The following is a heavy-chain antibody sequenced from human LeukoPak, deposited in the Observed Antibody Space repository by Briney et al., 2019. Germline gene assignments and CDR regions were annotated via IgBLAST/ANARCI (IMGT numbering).Heavy chain of an antibody. V-gene: IGHV1-2*06. CDR1: GYTFTGYY. D-gene: IGHD5-18*01. Sequence: ASVKVSCKASGYTFTGYYMHWVRQAHGQGLEWMGRINPNSGGTNYAQKFQGRVTMTRDTSISTAYMELSRLRSDDTAVYYCARGRFNSWIQLLGNAFDIWGQGTMVTVSS. J-gene: IGHJ3*02. CDR3: ARGRFNSWIQLLGNAFDI. CDR2: INPNSGGT.